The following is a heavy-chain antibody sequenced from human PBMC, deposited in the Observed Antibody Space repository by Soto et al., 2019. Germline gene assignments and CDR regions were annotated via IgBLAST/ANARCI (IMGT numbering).Heavy chain of an antibody. CDR1: SASFSGYY. Sequence: SETLSLTCTVSSASFSGYYWSWIRQPPGKGLEWIGYIYSSGTTNYNPSLKSRVTISVDTSKNQFSLKLTSVTAADTAVYYCVRGSGWYFYWGQGTLVTVSS. CDR2: IYSSGTT. CDR3: VRGSGWYFY. D-gene: IGHD6-19*01. J-gene: IGHJ4*02. V-gene: IGHV4-59*01.